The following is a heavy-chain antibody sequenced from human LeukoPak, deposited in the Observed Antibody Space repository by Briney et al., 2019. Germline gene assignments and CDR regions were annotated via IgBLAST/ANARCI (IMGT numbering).Heavy chain of an antibody. Sequence: GGSLRLSCAASGFTFSSYWMSWVRQAPGKGLEWVANIKQDGSEKYYVDSVKGRFTISRDNFKNTLILQMSGLRAEDTAVYYCARDDILTGYYPMYGMDVWGQGTTVTVSS. V-gene: IGHV3-7*01. D-gene: IGHD3-9*01. CDR1: GFTFSSYW. J-gene: IGHJ6*02. CDR2: IKQDGSEK. CDR3: ARDDILTGYYPMYGMDV.